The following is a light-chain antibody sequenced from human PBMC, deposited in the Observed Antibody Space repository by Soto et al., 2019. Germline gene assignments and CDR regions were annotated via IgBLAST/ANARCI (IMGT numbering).Light chain of an antibody. J-gene: IGKJ3*01. CDR2: AAS. CDR1: QSLDNN. Sequence: EIVMTQSPATLSVSPGERATLSCRASQSLDNNLAWYQQKPGQAPRLLIYAASTRATGIPARFTGSGSGPEFTLTISSLQSEDFAVYYCQQYNNWPPFTFGPGTKVDIK. CDR3: QQYNNWPPFT. V-gene: IGKV3-15*01.